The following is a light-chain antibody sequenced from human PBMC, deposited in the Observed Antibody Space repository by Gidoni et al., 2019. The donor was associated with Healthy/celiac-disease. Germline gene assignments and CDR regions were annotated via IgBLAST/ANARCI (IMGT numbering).Light chain of an antibody. Sequence: DIQLTQSPSFLSASVGDRVTITCRASQGISSYLAWYQQNTGKAPKLLIYAASTLQSGVPSRFSGSGSGTEFTLTISSLQPEDFSTYYCQQLNSYLFTFGPGTKVDIK. V-gene: IGKV1-9*01. CDR1: QGISSY. CDR2: AAS. CDR3: QQLNSYLFT. J-gene: IGKJ3*01.